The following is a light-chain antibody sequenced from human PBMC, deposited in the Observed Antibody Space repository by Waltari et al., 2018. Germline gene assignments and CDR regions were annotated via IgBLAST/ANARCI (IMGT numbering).Light chain of an antibody. CDR2: RNN. Sequence: QSVLTQPPSASGTPGQRATIYCPGRSSKIGRNYVSWYQHVPGAAPKLLIYRNNQRPSGVPDRFSGSKSGTSASLAISGLRSEDEADYYCAAWDDSLSRWLLGGGTKLTVL. CDR3: AAWDDSLSRWL. V-gene: IGLV1-47*01. J-gene: IGLJ3*02. CDR1: SSKIGRNY.